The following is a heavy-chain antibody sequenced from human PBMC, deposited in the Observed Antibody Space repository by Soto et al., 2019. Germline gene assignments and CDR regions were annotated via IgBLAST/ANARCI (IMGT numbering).Heavy chain of an antibody. CDR3: AREEFEAGRGHSGY. D-gene: IGHD6-13*01. J-gene: IGHJ4*02. CDR1: GFTFSTSA. Sequence: QVQVVESGGGVVQPGGSLRLSCAASGFTFSTSAMHWVRQAPGKGLEWMAMISYGGNNKYYADSVKGRFTISRDISESTLYLQMNSLRTEDTAVYYCAREEFEAGRGHSGYWGQGTLVSVSS. CDR2: ISYGGNNK. V-gene: IGHV3-30-3*01.